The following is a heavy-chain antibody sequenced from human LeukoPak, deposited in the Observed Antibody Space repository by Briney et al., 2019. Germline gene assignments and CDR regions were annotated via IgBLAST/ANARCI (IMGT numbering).Heavy chain of an antibody. J-gene: IGHJ6*02. V-gene: IGHV1-18*01. CDR3: ARYYYGSGPPSEVTLLASRYYGMDV. CDR1: GYTFTSYG. D-gene: IGHD3-10*01. Sequence: ASVKVSCKASGYTFTSYGISWVRQAPGQGLEWMGWISAYNGNTNYAQKLQGRVTMTTDTSTSTAYMELRSLRSDDTAVYYCARYYYGSGPPSEVTLLASRYYGMDVWGQGTTVTVSS. CDR2: ISAYNGNT.